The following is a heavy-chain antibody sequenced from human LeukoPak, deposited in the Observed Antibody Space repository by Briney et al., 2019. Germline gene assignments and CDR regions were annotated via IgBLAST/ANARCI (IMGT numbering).Heavy chain of an antibody. V-gene: IGHV3-21*06. CDR1: RFTFSDYS. D-gene: IGHD4-17*01. Sequence: GGSLRLSCAASRFTFSDYSMNWVRQAPGKGLEWVSSISSRSTYRYYADSVKGRFTISRDNAKNSLCLQMNSLRAEDTAVYYCARDMTTATTCYLQHWGQGTLVTVSS. CDR2: ISSRSTYR. J-gene: IGHJ1*01. CDR3: ARDMTTATTCYLQH.